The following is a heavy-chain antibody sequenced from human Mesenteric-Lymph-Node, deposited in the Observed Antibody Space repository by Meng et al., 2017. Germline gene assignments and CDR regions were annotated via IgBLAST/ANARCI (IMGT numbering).Heavy chain of an antibody. CDR1: GRSRSGAD. J-gene: IGHJ4*02. CDR3: ARRPTGIDY. Sequence: QGQRPRWGARLWTPSVTPTVTCAVNGRSRSGADWIWIRQAAGKGLVWIVEISHGGSSSYTPSLRSRVTISIATSQYSLSLMLSSVTAAATAVYDCARRPTGIDYWGQGTLVTVSS. V-gene: IGHV4-34*01. CDR2: ISHGGSS. D-gene: IGHD2-8*02.